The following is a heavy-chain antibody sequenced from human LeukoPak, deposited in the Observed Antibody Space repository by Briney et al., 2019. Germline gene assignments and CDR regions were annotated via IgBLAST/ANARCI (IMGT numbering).Heavy chain of an antibody. CDR3: ARNSYYDNSGEGAFDI. CDR1: GFTFSSYT. CDR2: INHSGST. J-gene: IGHJ3*02. Sequence: PGGPLRLSCAASGFTFSSYTMNWVRQAPGKGLEWIGEINHSGSTNYNPSLKSRVTISVDTSKNQFSLNLNSVTAADTAVYYCARNSYYDNSGEGAFDIWGQGTMVTVSS. V-gene: IGHV4-34*01. D-gene: IGHD3-22*01.